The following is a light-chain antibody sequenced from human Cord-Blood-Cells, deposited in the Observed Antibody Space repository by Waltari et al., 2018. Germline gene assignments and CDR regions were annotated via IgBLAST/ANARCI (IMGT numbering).Light chain of an antibody. CDR2: EGS. CDR1: SRDGGRYNL. CDR3: CSYAGSSTLGV. V-gene: IGLV2-23*01. J-gene: IGLJ2*01. Sequence: QSALTQPASVSGSPGHPITISCTGTSRDGGRYNLVPWYQQRPGKAPKLMIYEGSKRPSGVSNRFSGSKSGNTASLTISGLQAEDEADYYCCSYAGSSTLGVFGGGTKLTVL.